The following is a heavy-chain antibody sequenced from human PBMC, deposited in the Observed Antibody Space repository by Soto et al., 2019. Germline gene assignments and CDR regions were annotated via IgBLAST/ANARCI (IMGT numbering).Heavy chain of an antibody. CDR2: ISYDGSDK. CDR1: GFTFTNYG. Sequence: QVQLVESGGGVVQPGRSLRLSCAASGFTFTNYGMHWVRQAPGKGLEWVAVISYDGSDKYYRDSVKGRFTISRDTSKNTLYLQMNSLRTEDTAVYYCARDYCSGGSCYDHGFNYWGQGTLVTVSS. V-gene: IGHV3-30*03. D-gene: IGHD2-15*01. CDR3: ARDYCSGGSCYDHGFNY. J-gene: IGHJ4*02.